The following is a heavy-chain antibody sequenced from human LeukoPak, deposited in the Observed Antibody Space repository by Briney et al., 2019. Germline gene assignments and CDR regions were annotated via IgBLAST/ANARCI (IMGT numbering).Heavy chain of an antibody. Sequence: PSQTLSLTCTVSGGSISSGDYYWSWIRQPPGKGLEWIGYIYYSGSTYYNPSLKSRVTISVDTSKNQFSLKLSSVTAADTAVYYCARGWYRLLAGWFDPWGQGTLVTVSS. CDR2: IYYSGST. CDR3: ARGWYRLLAGWFDP. D-gene: IGHD2-2*01. J-gene: IGHJ5*02. CDR1: GGSISSGDYY. V-gene: IGHV4-30-4*08.